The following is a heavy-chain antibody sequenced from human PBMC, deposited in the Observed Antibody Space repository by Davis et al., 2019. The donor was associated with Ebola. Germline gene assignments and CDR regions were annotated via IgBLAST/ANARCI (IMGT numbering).Heavy chain of an antibody. V-gene: IGHV1-69*10. Sequence: SVKVSCKASGGTFSSYGISWVRQAPGQGLEWMGHIIPILGITNYAQNFQGRVTITADESTSTAYMELSSLRSDDTAMYYCAREGDYYDSSGYYFDYWGQGTLVTVSS. J-gene: IGHJ4*02. CDR2: IIPILGIT. CDR1: GGTFSSYG. CDR3: AREGDYYDSSGYYFDY. D-gene: IGHD3-22*01.